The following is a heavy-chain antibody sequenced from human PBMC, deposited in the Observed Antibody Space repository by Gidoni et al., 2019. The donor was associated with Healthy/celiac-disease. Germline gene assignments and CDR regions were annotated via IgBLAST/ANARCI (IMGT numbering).Heavy chain of an antibody. Sequence: QVQLVESGGGVVQPGRSLRLSCAASGFTFRRYAMHWVRQAPGKGLEWVAVISYDGSNKYYADSVKGRFTISRDNSKNTLYLQMNSLRAEDTAVYYCARDHGQSTMVRGVIIKGPGYFDYWGQGTLVTVSS. CDR1: GFTFRRYA. V-gene: IGHV3-30-3*01. CDR3: ARDHGQSTMVRGVIIKGPGYFDY. CDR2: ISYDGSNK. D-gene: IGHD3-10*01. J-gene: IGHJ4*02.